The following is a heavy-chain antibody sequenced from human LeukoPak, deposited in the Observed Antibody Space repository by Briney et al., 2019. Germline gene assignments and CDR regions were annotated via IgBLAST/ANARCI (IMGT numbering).Heavy chain of an antibody. V-gene: IGHV3-23*01. Sequence: GGSLRLSCAASGFTFSSYGMSWVRQAPGKGLEWVSAISGSGGSTYYADSVKGRFTISRDNAKNSLYLQMNSLRAEDTAVYYCARDFQVVSWTARSSYYFDYWGQGTLVTVSS. J-gene: IGHJ4*02. CDR2: ISGSGGST. CDR3: ARDFQVVSWTARSSYYFDY. D-gene: IGHD6-6*01. CDR1: GFTFSSYG.